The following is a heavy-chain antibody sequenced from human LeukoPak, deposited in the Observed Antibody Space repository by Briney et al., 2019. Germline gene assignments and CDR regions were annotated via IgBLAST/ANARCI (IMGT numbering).Heavy chain of an antibody. CDR3: ARDLFSITRKVGHGLDV. J-gene: IGHJ6*02. Sequence: GGSLRLSCAAYGFTVSDSFITWVRQAPGKGLEWVSIIYVGGDTYYSHSVEGRFIISIDNSKNTVYLQMNSLRTEDTAIYFCARDLFSITRKVGHGLDVWGQGTTVIVSS. V-gene: IGHV3-66*01. CDR1: GFTVSDSF. D-gene: IGHD3-22*01. CDR2: IYVGGDT.